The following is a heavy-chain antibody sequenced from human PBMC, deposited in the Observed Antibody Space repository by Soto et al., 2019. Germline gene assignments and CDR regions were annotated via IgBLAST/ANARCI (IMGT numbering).Heavy chain of an antibody. J-gene: IGHJ3*02. CDR1: ASSISSAYF. V-gene: IGHV4-38-2*01. Sequence: SETLSLTCAVSASSISSAYFWGWIRQPPGKGLEWIATIFHTGGTYYNPSLKSRGTISVDTSNNQFSLRLNSVTAADTALYFCARTWLARGPPADAFDIWGPGTMVTVSS. D-gene: IGHD2-15*01. CDR3: ARTWLARGPPADAFDI. CDR2: IFHTGGT.